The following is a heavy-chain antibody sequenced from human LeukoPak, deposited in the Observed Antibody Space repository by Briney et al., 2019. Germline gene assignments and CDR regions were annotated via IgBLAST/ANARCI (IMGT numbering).Heavy chain of an antibody. CDR1: GFTFSSYG. J-gene: IGHJ6*02. D-gene: IGHD6-19*01. Sequence: PGRSLRLSCAASGFTFSSYGMHWVRQAPGKGLEWVAVIWYDGSNKYYADSVKGRFTISRDNSKNTLYLQMNSLRAEDTAVYYCARVGDRKVAGYYYYYYGMDVWGQGTTVTVSS. CDR2: IWYDGSNK. V-gene: IGHV3-33*01. CDR3: ARVGDRKVAGYYYYYYGMDV.